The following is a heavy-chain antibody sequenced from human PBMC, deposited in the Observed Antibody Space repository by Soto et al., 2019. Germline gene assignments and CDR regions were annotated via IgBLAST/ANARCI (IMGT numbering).Heavy chain of an antibody. Sequence: GGSLRLSCAASGFTFSDHYMDWVRQAPGKGLEWVGRTRNKANSYTTEYAASVKGRFTISRDDSKNSLYLQMNSLKTEDTAVYYCAREVIYAFDIWGQGTMVTVSS. CDR2: TRNKANSYTT. V-gene: IGHV3-72*01. J-gene: IGHJ3*02. CDR1: GFTFSDHY. CDR3: AREVIYAFDI.